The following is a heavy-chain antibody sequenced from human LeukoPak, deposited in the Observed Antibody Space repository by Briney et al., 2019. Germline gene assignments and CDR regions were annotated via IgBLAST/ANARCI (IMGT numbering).Heavy chain of an antibody. CDR3: ARLGGLTVTTNYFDY. J-gene: IGHJ4*02. CDR1: GYSFTSYW. CDR2: IYPGDSDT. Sequence: GESLKISCKGSGYSFTSYWIGWVRQMPGKGLEWMGIIYPGDSDTRYSPSFQGQATISADKSISTAYLQWSSLKASDTAMYYCARLGGLTVTTNYFDYWGQGTLVTVSS. V-gene: IGHV5-51*01. D-gene: IGHD4-17*01.